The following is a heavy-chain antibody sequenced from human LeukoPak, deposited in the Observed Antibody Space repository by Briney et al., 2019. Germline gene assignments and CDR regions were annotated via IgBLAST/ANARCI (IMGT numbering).Heavy chain of an antibody. CDR3: ARDRGTVTTPGNYYYYGMDV. V-gene: IGHV4-39*07. D-gene: IGHD4-11*01. CDR1: SDFFSSVTDY. Sequence: SETLSLTCTVSSDFFSSVTDYWAWIRQPPGKGLEWIASGDYSGGTYYNPSLESRVAISADMSKNQISLKLSSVTAADTALYYCARDRGTVTTPGNYYYYGMDVWGQGTTVTVSS. CDR2: GDYSGGT. J-gene: IGHJ6*02.